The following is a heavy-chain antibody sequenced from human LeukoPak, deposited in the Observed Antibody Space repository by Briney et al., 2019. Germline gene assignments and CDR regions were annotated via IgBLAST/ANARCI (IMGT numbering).Heavy chain of an antibody. V-gene: IGHV3-21*01. CDR2: ISSSSSYI. D-gene: IGHD5-12*01. J-gene: IGHJ4*02. Sequence: GSLRLSCAASGFTFSSYSMNWVRQAPGKGLEWVSSISSSSSYIYYADSVKGRFTISRDNAKNSLYLQMNSLRAEDTAVYYCAREREDYGGYVCWGQGTLVTVSS. CDR1: GFTFSSYS. CDR3: AREREDYGGYVC.